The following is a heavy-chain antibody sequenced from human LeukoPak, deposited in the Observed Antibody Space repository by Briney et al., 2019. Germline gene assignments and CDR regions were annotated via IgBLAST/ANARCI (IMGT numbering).Heavy chain of an antibody. D-gene: IGHD3-22*01. Sequence: GGSLRLSCAASGFTFGSHAMTWVRQAPGKGLEWVSGIDGDGTNTYYAASVKGRFTVSGDNSKNTLYLQMNSLRANDTAVYFCAKEVTPYPQVITCFDYWGQGSLVTVSS. CDR1: GFTFGSHA. CDR2: IDGDGTNT. J-gene: IGHJ4*02. CDR3: AKEVTPYPQVITCFDY. V-gene: IGHV3-23*01.